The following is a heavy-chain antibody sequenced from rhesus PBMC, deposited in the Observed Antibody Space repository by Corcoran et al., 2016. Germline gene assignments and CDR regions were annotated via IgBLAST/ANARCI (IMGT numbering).Heavy chain of an antibody. V-gene: IGHV2-95*01. D-gene: IGHD1-44*01. J-gene: IGHJ2*01. CDR2: IYWNDNK. Sequence: QVTLKESGPALVKATQTLTLTCTFSGFAFTASGTGVGWFLPPPGKALEWLANIYWNDNKYYSTSRKRKLTISRDTSKNQIFLTMTDMDTLDTATYYCARVMGLCWYFELWGPGTPVTISS. CDR1: GFAFTASGTG. CDR3: ARVMGLCWYFEL.